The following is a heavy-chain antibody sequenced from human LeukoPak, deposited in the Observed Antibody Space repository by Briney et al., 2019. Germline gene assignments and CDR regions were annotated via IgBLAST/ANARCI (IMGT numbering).Heavy chain of an antibody. J-gene: IGHJ4*02. D-gene: IGHD3-22*01. CDR3: ARKAFSSGSFSY. V-gene: IGHV3-11*04. CDR2: IGLSVSPL. CDR1: GFPFTRFY. Sequence: PGGSLRLSCAVAGFPFTRFYMSWIRQAPGKGLEWLSYIGLSVSPLDYAECVRGRFTISRENAKHSLYLALNSLRAEDTAVYYCARKAFSSGSFSYWGQGTLVTVSS.